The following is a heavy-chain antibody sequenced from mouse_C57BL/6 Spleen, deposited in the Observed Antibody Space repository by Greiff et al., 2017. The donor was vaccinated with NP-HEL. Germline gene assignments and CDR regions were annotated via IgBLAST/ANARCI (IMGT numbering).Heavy chain of an antibody. Sequence: EVQLVESGGGLVKPGGSLKLSCAASGFTFSDYGMHWVRQAPEKGLEWVAYISSGSSTIYYADTVKGRFTISRDNAKNTLFLQMTSLRSEDTAMYYCARGIYYYGSDHFDYWGQGTTLTVSS. D-gene: IGHD1-1*01. J-gene: IGHJ2*01. V-gene: IGHV5-17*01. CDR2: ISSGSSTI. CDR3: ARGIYYYGSDHFDY. CDR1: GFTFSDYG.